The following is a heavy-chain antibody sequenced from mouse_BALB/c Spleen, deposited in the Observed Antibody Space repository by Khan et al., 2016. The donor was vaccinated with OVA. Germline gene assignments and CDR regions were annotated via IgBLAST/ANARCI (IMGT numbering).Heavy chain of an antibody. J-gene: IGHJ3*01. V-gene: IGHV3-2*02. CDR1: GYSITSEYT. CDR2: ISYSGNT. D-gene: IGHD2-4*01. Sequence: EVQLQESGPGLVKPSQSLSLTCTVTGYSITSEYTWNWIRQFPGNKLEWMGFISYSGNTRYNPSLKSRISITQATSNTPFFLQLNSVTSEDTATYYWARKDYYDYDPFPYWGQGTLVTVSA. CDR3: ARKDYYDYDPFPY.